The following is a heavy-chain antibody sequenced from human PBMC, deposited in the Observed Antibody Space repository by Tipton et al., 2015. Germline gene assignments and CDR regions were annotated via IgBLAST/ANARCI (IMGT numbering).Heavy chain of an antibody. CDR1: GGSISSTNW. D-gene: IGHD3-9*01. Sequence: TLSLTCAVSGGSISSTNWWTWVRQPPGKGLEWIGEISQSGNTNYNPSLKSRVTTSVDTSKNQFSLRVRSVTAADTAVYYCACQDYDILTRDYQTVDYWGQGTLVTVSS. CDR3: ACQDYDILTRDYQTVDY. V-gene: IGHV4-4*02. CDR2: ISQSGNT. J-gene: IGHJ4*02.